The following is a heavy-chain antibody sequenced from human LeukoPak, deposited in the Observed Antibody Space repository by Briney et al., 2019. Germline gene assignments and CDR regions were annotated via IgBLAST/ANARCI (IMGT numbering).Heavy chain of an antibody. J-gene: IGHJ4*02. D-gene: IGHD3-22*01. CDR3: AKHRDNGDSSGYHDFDF. V-gene: IGHV3-21*04. CDR1: GFTLSSYS. CDR2: ISSSSSYI. Sequence: PGGSLRLSCAASGFTLSSYSMNWVRQAPGKGLEWVSSISSSSSYIYYADSVKGRFTISRDNAKNSLYLQMSSLRAEDTAVYYCAKHRDNGDSSGYHDFDFWGQGTLVTVSS.